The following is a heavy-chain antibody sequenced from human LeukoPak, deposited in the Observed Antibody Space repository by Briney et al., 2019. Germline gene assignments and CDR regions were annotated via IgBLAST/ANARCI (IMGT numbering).Heavy chain of an antibody. CDR1: GGSISSSSYY. V-gene: IGHV4-39*01. D-gene: IGHD5-24*01. CDR3: ARGPHPGGAGYNLIDH. CDR2: ISYRGTT. J-gene: IGHJ4*02. Sequence: PSETLSLTCTVSGGSISSSSYYWGWIRQPPGKGLEWIGSISYRGTTFYNPSLKSRVTISVDTSKSQFFLKVSSVTAADTAVYYCARGPHPGGAGYNLIDHWGQGTLVTVSP.